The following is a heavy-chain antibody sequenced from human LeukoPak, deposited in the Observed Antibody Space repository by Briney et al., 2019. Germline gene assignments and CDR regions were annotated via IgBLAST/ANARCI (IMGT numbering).Heavy chain of an antibody. J-gene: IGHJ4*02. CDR3: AKPDDKNPPYYFDF. D-gene: IGHD1-14*01. CDR1: GYTFTGYY. Sequence: ASVKVSCKASGYTFTGYYLHWVRQAPGQGLEWMGWVNPNSGDTNYAQDFQGRVTMTRDTSIRTAYMELSSLRSDDTAVYYCAKPDDKNPPYYFDFWGQGTLVTVSS. V-gene: IGHV1-2*02. CDR2: VNPNSGDT.